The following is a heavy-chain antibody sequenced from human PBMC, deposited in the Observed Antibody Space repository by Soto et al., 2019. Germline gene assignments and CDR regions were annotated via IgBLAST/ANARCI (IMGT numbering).Heavy chain of an antibody. Sequence: ASVKVSCKASGYTFTSYGISWVRQAPGQGLEWMGWISAYNGNTKYAQKLQGRVTMTTDTSTSTAYMELRSLRSDDTAVYYCSRRTFRENGYGGNSDYYYCMDVWGQGTTVTVSS. CDR1: GYTFTSYG. CDR2: ISAYNGNT. J-gene: IGHJ6*02. V-gene: IGHV1-18*01. D-gene: IGHD4-17*01. CDR3: SRRTFRENGYGGNSDYYYCMDV.